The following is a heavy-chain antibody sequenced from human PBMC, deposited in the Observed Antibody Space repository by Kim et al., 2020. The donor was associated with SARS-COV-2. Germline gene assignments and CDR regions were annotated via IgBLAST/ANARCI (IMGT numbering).Heavy chain of an antibody. CDR1: GFSNYA. Sequence: GGSLRLSCAASGFSNYAMTWVRQAPGKGLEWVSAISRDDVNIYYSDSVKGRFTISRDHSKDTLYLQMNSLRVEDTAVYYCTKEYRFDPGSQGTLVTVSS. CDR3: TKEYRFDP. J-gene: IGHJ5*02. CDR2: ISRDDVNI. D-gene: IGHD3-16*02. V-gene: IGHV3-23*01.